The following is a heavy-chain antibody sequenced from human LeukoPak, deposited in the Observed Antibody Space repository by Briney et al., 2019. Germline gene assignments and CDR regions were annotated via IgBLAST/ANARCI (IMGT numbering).Heavy chain of an antibody. V-gene: IGHV3-30*02. CDR3: AKEPPSYSST. J-gene: IGHJ5*02. CDR2: IRYDGSNK. CDR1: GFTFSSYG. D-gene: IGHD6-19*01. Sequence: GRSLRLSCAASGFTFSSYGMHWVRQAPGKGLEWVAFIRYDGSNKYYADSVKGRFTISRDNSKNTLYLQMNSLRAEDTAVYYCAKEPPSYSSTWGQGTLVTVSS.